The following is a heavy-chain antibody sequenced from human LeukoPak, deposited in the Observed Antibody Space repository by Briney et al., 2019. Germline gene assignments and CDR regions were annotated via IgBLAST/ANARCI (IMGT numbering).Heavy chain of an antibody. CDR2: ISSSSSYT. CDR3: ARAQSEYYYDSSGYYSGSYWYFDL. CDR1: GFTFSDYY. Sequence: GGSLRLSCAASGFTFSDYYMSWIRQAPGKGLEWVSYISSSSSYTNYADSVKGRFTISRDNAKNSLYLQMNSLRAEDTAVYYCARAQSEYYYDSSGYYSGSYWYFDLWGRGTLVTVSS. J-gene: IGHJ2*01. D-gene: IGHD3-22*01. V-gene: IGHV3-11*05.